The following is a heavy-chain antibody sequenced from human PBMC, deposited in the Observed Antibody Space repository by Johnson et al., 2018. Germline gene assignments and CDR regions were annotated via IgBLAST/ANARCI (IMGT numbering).Heavy chain of an antibody. J-gene: IGHJ6*02. CDR1: GGSISSYY. D-gene: IGHD3-16*01. CDR3: ANGAYYEGIEV. CDR2: IYYSGST. Sequence: QVQLQESGPGLVKPSETVSLTCTVSGGSISSYYWSWIRQPPGKGLEWIGYIYYSGSTNYNPSLKSRVTLSVDSSKNQFSLNLSSVTTADTAVYYCANGAYYEGIEVWGQGTTVTVSS. V-gene: IGHV4-59*01.